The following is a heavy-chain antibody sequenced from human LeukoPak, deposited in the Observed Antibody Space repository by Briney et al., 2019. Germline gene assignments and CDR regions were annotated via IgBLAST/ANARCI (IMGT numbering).Heavy chain of an antibody. CDR2: IYYSGST. CDR3: AREGFGQLVPFDY. V-gene: IGHV4-39*02. Sequence: SETLSLTCTVSGGSISSSSYYWGWIRQPPGKGLEWIGSIYYSGSTYYNPSLKSRVTISVDTSKNQFSLKLSSVTAADTAVYYCAREGFGQLVPFDYWGQGTLVTVSS. J-gene: IGHJ4*02. CDR1: GGSISSSSYY. D-gene: IGHD6-13*01.